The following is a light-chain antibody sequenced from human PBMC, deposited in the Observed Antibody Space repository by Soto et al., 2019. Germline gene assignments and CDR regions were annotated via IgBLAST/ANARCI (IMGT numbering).Light chain of an antibody. CDR3: ATWDASLSGWV. CDR2: KND. J-gene: IGLJ3*02. Sequence: QTVVSQPPSASGTPGQRVTISCSGSSSNIGRNYVYWYQQFPGTAPKLLTFKNDQRPSGVPDRFSGSKSGTSASLAISGLRSYDDAHYYCATWDASLSGWVFGGGTKLTLL. CDR1: SSNIGRNY. V-gene: IGLV1-47*01.